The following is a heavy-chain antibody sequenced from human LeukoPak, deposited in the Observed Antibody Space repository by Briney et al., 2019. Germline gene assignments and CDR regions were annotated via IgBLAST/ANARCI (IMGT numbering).Heavy chain of an antibody. J-gene: IGHJ6*02. D-gene: IGHD6-13*01. CDR1: GGTFSSYG. CDR2: IVPLFGTA. Sequence: GASVKVSCKASGGTFSSYGISWVRQAPGQGLEWMGGIVPLFGTANYAQKFQGRVTITADESTSTAYMELSSLRSEDTAVYYCATWGSSSSPLPSMDVWGQGTTVIVSS. V-gene: IGHV1-69*13. CDR3: ATWGSSSSPLPSMDV.